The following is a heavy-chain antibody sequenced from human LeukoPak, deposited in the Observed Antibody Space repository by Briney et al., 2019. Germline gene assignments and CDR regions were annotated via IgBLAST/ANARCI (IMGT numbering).Heavy chain of an antibody. J-gene: IGHJ4*02. V-gene: IGHV3-30*04. D-gene: IGHD3-22*01. CDR1: GFTFSSYS. CDR2: ISYDGSNK. CDR3: AREQESYDASGYYSCAY. Sequence: PGGSLRLSCAASGFTFSSYSMHWVRQAPGKGLEWVAVISYDGSNKYYADSVKGRFTISRDNSKNTLYLQMNSLRAEDTAMYYCAREQESYDASGYYSCAYWGQGTLVTVSS.